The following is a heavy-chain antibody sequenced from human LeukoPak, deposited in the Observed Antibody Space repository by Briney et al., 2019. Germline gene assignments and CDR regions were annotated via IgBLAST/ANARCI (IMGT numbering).Heavy chain of an antibody. J-gene: IGHJ3*02. CDR1: GYTFTSYY. D-gene: IGHD1-20*01. CDR2: ISAYNGNT. V-gene: IGHV1-18*04. CDR3: ARGLTRITGARGAFDI. Sequence: ASVKVSCKASGYTFTSYYMHWVRQAPGQGLEWMGWISAYNGNTNYAQKLQGRVTMTTDTSTSTAYMELRSLRSDGTAVYYCARGLTRITGARGAFDIWGQGTMVTVSS.